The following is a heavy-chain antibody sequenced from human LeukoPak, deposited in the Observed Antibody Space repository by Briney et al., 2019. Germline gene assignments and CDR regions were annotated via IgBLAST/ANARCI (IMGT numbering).Heavy chain of an antibody. V-gene: IGHV1-2*02. CDR3: ARGRLSAGWELRPKFDY. D-gene: IGHD1-26*01. Sequence: GASVKVSCKASGYTFTVFYIHWVRQAPGQGLEWMGWINANSGGTKHAQKFQGRVTMTRDMSISTAYMELSRLTSDDTAVYYCARGRLSAGWELRPKFDYWGQGTLVTVSS. CDR1: GYTFTVFY. J-gene: IGHJ4*02. CDR2: INANSGGT.